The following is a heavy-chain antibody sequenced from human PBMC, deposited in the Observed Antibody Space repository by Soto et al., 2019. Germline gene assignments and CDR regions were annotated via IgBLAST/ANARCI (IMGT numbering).Heavy chain of an antibody. D-gene: IGHD2-15*01. CDR2: IYPGDSDT. CDR1: GYSFTSYW. CDR3: ARHLAGYCSGGSCYSFYYGMDV. Sequence: GESLKISCKGCGYSFTSYWIGWVRQMPGKGLEWMGIIYPGDSDTRYSPSFQGQVTISADKSISTAYLQWSSLKASDTAMYYCARHLAGYCSGGSCYSFYYGMDVWGQGTTVTVSS. V-gene: IGHV5-51*01. J-gene: IGHJ6*02.